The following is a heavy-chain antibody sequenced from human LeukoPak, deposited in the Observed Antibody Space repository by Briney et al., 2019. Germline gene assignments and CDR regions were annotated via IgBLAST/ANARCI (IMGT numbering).Heavy chain of an antibody. CDR3: ARGENLWSGPNWFDP. D-gene: IGHD3-3*01. Sequence: SQTLSLTCTVSGGSISSSGYYWGWVRQPPGKGLEWIGNIYDSGSTYYNPSLKSRVTISVDTSRNQFSLKLSSVTAADTAVYYCARGENLWSGPNWFDPWGQGTLVTVSS. V-gene: IGHV4-39*07. CDR2: IYDSGST. J-gene: IGHJ5*02. CDR1: GGSISSSGYY.